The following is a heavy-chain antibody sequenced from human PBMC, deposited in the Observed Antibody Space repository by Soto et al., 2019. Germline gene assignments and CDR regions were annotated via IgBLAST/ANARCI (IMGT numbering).Heavy chain of an antibody. D-gene: IGHD3-9*01. J-gene: IGHJ4*02. CDR1: GGSISGFY. Sequence: SETLSLTCTISGGSISGFYWGWIRQPPGKGLEWIGNIYYSGSANYDPSLRSRVTISLNTSKNTLYLQMNSLRAEDTAVYYCARDLGTYDILTGYRPLYFDYWGQGTLVTVSS. CDR2: IYYSGSA. V-gene: IGHV4-59*12. CDR3: ARDLGTYDILTGYRPLYFDY.